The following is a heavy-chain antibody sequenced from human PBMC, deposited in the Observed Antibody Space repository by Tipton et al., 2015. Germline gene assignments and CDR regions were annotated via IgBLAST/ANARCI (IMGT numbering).Heavy chain of an antibody. V-gene: IGHV3-7*01. CDR1: GFTFSSCW. D-gene: IGHD3-16*01. CDR2: IKQDGSEK. CDR3: ARGGEYYYYDGTDV. Sequence: SLRLSCVASGFTFSSCWMSWVRQAPGKGLEWVANIKQDGSEKYYVDSVKGRFTISRDNAKNSLYLQMNSLRAEDTAVYYCARGGEYYYYDGTDVWGQGTTVTVSS. J-gene: IGHJ6*02.